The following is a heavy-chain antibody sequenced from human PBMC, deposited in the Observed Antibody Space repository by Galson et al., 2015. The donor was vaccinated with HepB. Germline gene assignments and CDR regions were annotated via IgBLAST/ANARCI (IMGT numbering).Heavy chain of an antibody. CDR1: FTAYY. CDR3: TKEGSSNDFDF. CDR2: INPHTGDT. J-gene: IGHJ4*02. V-gene: IGHV1-2*05. Sequence: FTAYYLHWVRQAPGQGLEWMGRINPHTGDTNYAQPFRGRVTMTRDTSISTAYMELSRLSSDDTVVYYCTKEGSSNDFDFWGQGTLVTVSS. D-gene: IGHD6-13*01.